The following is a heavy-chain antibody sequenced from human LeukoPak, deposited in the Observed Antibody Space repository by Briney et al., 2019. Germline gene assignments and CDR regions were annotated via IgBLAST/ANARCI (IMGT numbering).Heavy chain of an antibody. J-gene: IGHJ4*02. V-gene: IGHV4-39*01. CDR1: GGSISSSSYY. Sequence: KASETLSLTCTVSGGSISSSSYYWGWIRQPPGKGLEWIGSIYYSGSTYYNPSLKSRVTISVDTSKNQFSLKLSSVTAADTAVHYCARPGKLGNYFDYWGQGTLVTVSS. CDR2: IYYSGST. D-gene: IGHD7-27*01. CDR3: ARPGKLGNYFDY.